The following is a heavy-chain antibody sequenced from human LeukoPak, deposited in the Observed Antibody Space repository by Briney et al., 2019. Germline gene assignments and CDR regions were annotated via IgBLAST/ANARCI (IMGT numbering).Heavy chain of an antibody. CDR1: GGSISSYY. Sequence: SGTLSLTCTVSGGSISSYYWGWIRQPAGKGLEWIGRIYTSGSTNYNPSLKSRVTMSVDTSKNQFSLKLSSVTAADTAVYYCARDRFVLGYRPAFDIWGQGTMVTVSS. J-gene: IGHJ3*02. V-gene: IGHV4-4*07. CDR2: IYTSGST. D-gene: IGHD3-10*01. CDR3: ARDRFVLGYRPAFDI.